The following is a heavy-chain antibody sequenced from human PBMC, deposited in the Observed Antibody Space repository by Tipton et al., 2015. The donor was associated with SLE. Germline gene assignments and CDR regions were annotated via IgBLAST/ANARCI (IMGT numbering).Heavy chain of an antibody. J-gene: IGHJ2*01. CDR1: GDSISFHY. V-gene: IGHV4-59*11. CDR3: ARDPFGELEYFDL. CDR2: IYYSGST. D-gene: IGHD3-10*01. Sequence: TLSLTCTVSGDSISFHYWSWIRQPPGKGLEWIGYIYYSGSTTYNPSLKSRVTISVDTSKNQFSLKLSSVTAADTAVYYCARDPFGELEYFDLWGRGTLVTVSS.